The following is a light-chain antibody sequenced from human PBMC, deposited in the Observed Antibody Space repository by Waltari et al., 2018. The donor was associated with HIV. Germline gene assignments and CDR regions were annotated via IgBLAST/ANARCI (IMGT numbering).Light chain of an antibody. CDR1: QTVNNNY. CDR3: QQYGSLPRT. CDR2: GAS. J-gene: IGKJ2*01. V-gene: IGKV3-20*01. Sequence: IVLTQSPSTLSLSQGERATLSCRASQTVNNNYLAWYQQTPGQAPRLLMYGASNRATGIPERFSGSGSGTDFTLTISRLEPEDFAVYYCQQYGSLPRTFGQGTKLEIK.